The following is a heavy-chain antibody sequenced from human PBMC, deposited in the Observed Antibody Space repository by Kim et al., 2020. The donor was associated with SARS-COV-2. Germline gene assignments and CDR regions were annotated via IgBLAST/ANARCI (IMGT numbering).Heavy chain of an antibody. CDR3: GREASLCGGSRFYGIDY. D-gene: IGHD3-10*02. V-gene: IGHV3-74*01. Sequence: VKGRFTISRDNAKNTLYLQMNSLRAEDTAVYYCGREASLCGGSRFYGIDYWGQGTMVTVSS. J-gene: IGHJ4*02.